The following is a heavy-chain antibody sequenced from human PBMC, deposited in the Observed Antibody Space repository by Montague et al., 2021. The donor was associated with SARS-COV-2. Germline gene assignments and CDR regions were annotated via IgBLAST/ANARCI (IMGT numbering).Heavy chain of an antibody. Sequence: SLRLSCAASGITFTNYGMSWVRQAPGKGLEWVANIKPDGTDKYYADSVKGRFTISRDNAKKSLYLQMNSLTAEDTAVYYCATDSFSGYFDWGQGTLVTVSS. J-gene: IGHJ4*02. D-gene: IGHD3-22*01. CDR1: GITFTNYG. V-gene: IGHV3-7*01. CDR3: ATDSFSGYFD. CDR2: IKPDGTDK.